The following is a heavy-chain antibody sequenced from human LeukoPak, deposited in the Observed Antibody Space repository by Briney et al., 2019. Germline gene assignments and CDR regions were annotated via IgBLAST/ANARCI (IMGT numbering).Heavy chain of an antibody. V-gene: IGHV4-34*01. CDR3: ARGPGYSRDWFDP. CDR2: INHSGST. J-gene: IGHJ5*02. D-gene: IGHD5-18*01. CDR1: GGSFSGYY. Sequence: PSETLSLTCAVYGGSFSGYYWSWIRQPPGKGLGWIGEINHSGSTNYNPSLKSRVTISVDTSKNQFSLKLSSVTAADTAVYYCARGPGYSRDWFDPWGQGTLVTVSS.